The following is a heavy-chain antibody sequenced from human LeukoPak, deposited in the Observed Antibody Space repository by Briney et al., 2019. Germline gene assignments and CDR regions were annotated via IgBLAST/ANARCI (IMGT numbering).Heavy chain of an antibody. CDR3: ARDLQIWDTAMVD. CDR1: GFTFSSYS. J-gene: IGHJ4*02. Sequence: GGSLRRYCAASGFTFSSYSMNWVRQAPGKGLEWVSSISSSSSYIYYADSVKGRFTISRDNAKNSLYLQMNSLRAEDTAVYYCARDLQIWDTAMVDWGQGTLVTVSS. D-gene: IGHD5-18*01. CDR2: ISSSSSYI. V-gene: IGHV3-21*01.